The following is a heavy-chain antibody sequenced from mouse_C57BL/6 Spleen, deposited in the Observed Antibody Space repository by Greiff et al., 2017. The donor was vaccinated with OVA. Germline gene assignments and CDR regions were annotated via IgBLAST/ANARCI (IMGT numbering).Heavy chain of an antibody. CDR2: IYPGDGDT. D-gene: IGHD2-10*02. CDR3: AREAYGYDAMDY. Sequence: LQQSGPELVKPGASVKISCKASGYAFSSSWMNWVKQRPGKGLEWIGRIYPGDGDTNYNGKFKGKATLTADKSSSTAYMQLSSLTSEDSAVYFCAREAYGYDAMDYWGQGTSVTVSS. J-gene: IGHJ4*01. CDR1: GYAFSSSW. V-gene: IGHV1-82*01.